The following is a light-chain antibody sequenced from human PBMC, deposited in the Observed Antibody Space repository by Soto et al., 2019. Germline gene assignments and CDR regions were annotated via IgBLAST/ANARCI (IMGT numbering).Light chain of an antibody. CDR3: GSWDSSLSAYV. CDR2: DDN. V-gene: IGLV1-51*01. CDR1: SSNIGGNS. Sequence: QSVLTQPPSVSAAPVQKVTIPCSGSSSNIGGNSVSWYQQLPGTAPKLLIYDDNKRPSGIPDRFSGSKSGTSATLGITGFQTGDEADYYCGSWDSSLSAYVFGTGTKVTVL. J-gene: IGLJ1*01.